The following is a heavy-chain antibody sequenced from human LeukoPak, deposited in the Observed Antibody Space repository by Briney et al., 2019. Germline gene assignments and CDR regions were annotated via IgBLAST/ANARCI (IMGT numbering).Heavy chain of an antibody. V-gene: IGHV4-59*01. J-gene: IGHJ6*02. CDR3: ARDRVTIFGNYYYSYGMDF. CDR1: GGSISSYY. Sequence: SETLSLTCTVSGGSISSYYWSWIRQPPGKGLEWIGYIYYSGSTNYNPSLKSRVTISVDTSKNQFSLKLSSVTAADTAVYYCARDRVTIFGNYYYSYGMDFGGQGTTVTVSS. D-gene: IGHD3-3*01. CDR2: IYYSGST.